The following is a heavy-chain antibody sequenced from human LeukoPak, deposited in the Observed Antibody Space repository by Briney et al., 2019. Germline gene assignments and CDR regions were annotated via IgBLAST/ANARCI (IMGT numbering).Heavy chain of an antibody. Sequence: PSETLSLTCTVSGSSISSNSYSWGWIRQPPGKGLEWIASMSYSGSTYYNPSLKSRVTISVDTSRNQFSLKLSSVTAADTAVYYCARVRWLQLGHFDYWGQGSLVTVSS. J-gene: IGHJ4*02. CDR1: GSSISSNSYS. D-gene: IGHD5-24*01. CDR3: ARVRWLQLGHFDY. V-gene: IGHV4-39*07. CDR2: MSYSGST.